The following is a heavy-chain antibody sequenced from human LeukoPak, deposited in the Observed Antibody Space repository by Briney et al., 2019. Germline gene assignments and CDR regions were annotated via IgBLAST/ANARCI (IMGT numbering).Heavy chain of an antibody. Sequence: PSQTLSLTCTVSGGSISSGGYYWSWIRQHPGKGLEWIGYIYYSGSTYYNPSLKSRVTISVDTSKNQFSLKLSSVTAADTAVYYCARYKTSIAADDYWGQGTLVTVSS. D-gene: IGHD6-13*01. CDR2: IYYSGST. V-gene: IGHV4-31*03. CDR1: GGSISSGGYY. CDR3: ARYKTSIAADDY. J-gene: IGHJ4*02.